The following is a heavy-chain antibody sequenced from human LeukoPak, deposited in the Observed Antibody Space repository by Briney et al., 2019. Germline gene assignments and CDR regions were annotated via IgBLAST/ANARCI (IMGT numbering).Heavy chain of an antibody. CDR3: AKFLGVVGATPPRYFDY. D-gene: IGHD1-26*01. CDR1: GFTFSSYS. CDR2: ISGSGGST. V-gene: IGHV3-23*01. J-gene: IGHJ4*02. Sequence: PGGSLRLSCAASGFTFSSYSMNWVRQAPGKGLEWVSAISGSGGSTYYADSVKGRFTISRDNSKNTLYLQMNSLRAEDTAVYYCAKFLGVVGATPPRYFDYWGQGTLVTVSS.